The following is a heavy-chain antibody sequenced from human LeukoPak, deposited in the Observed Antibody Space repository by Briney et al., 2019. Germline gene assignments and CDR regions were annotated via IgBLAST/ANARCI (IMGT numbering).Heavy chain of an antibody. CDR2: ISHSGGST. V-gene: IGHV3-23*01. CDR3: ARVASEQWLANDY. Sequence: GGSLRLSCAASGFTFSNYAMSWVRQAPGKGLEWVSAISHSGGSTYYADSVKGRFTISRDNSKNKLYLQMNSLRAEDTAVYYCARVASEQWLANDYWGQGTLVTVSS. CDR1: GFTFSNYA. D-gene: IGHD6-19*01. J-gene: IGHJ4*02.